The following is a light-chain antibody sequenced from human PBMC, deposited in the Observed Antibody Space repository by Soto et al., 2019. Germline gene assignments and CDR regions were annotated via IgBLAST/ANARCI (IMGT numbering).Light chain of an antibody. J-gene: IGKJ1*01. CDR3: QQCNNSPWT. CDR2: MAS. V-gene: IGKV1-5*03. Sequence: DIQMTQSPSTLSASVGDRVTITCRASQSINGWLAWYQQKPRKAPKLLIYMASILESGVPSRFSGRGSGTEFTLTISSLEADDFATYHCQQCNNSPWTFGQGTKV. CDR1: QSINGW.